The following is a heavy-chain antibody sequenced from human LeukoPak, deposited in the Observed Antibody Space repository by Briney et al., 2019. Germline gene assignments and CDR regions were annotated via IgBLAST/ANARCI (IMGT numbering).Heavy chain of an antibody. V-gene: IGHV3-21*01. J-gene: IGHJ4*02. Sequence: GGSLRLSCAASGFTFSSYGMHWVRQAPGKGLEWVSSISSSSNYIYYADSVKGRFTISRDNAKKSLYLQMNSLRAEDTAVYYCARGKWSTRHWGQGTLVTVSS. D-gene: IGHD2-15*01. CDR3: ARGKWSTRH. CDR1: GFTFSSYG. CDR2: ISSSSNYI.